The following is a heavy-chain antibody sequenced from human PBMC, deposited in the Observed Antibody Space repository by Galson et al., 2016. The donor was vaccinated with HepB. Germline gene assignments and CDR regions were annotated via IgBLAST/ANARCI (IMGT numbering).Heavy chain of an antibody. CDR1: GFSLSTSGVG. CDR3: AHMNGLAAAGFIPDY. J-gene: IGHJ4*02. D-gene: IGHD6-13*01. Sequence: PALVKPTQTLTLTCTFSGFSLSTSGVGVGWIRQPPGKALECLGLIYWDDDTRYSPSLKSRLTITKDTSKNQVVLRMTNMDPVDTATYYCAHMNGLAAAGFIPDYWGQGALVTVSS. V-gene: IGHV2-5*02. CDR2: IYWDDDT.